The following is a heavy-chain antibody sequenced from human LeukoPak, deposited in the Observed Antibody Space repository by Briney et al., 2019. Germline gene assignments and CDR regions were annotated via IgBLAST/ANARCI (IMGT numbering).Heavy chain of an antibody. D-gene: IGHD3-10*01. CDR1: GGSISSYY. J-gene: IGHJ4*02. CDR3: ARGLDGSGSYVWDPGYYFDY. CDR2: IYYSGST. V-gene: IGHV4-59*12. Sequence: SETLSLTCTVSGGSISSYYWSWIRQPPGKGLAWIGYIYYSGSTNYNPSLKSRVTISVDTSKNQFSLKLSSVTAADTAVYYCARGLDGSGSYVWDPGYYFDYWGQGTLVTVSS.